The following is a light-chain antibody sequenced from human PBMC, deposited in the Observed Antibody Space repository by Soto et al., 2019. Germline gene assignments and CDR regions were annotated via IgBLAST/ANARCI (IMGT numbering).Light chain of an antibody. Sequence: DIQMTQSPSSLSASVGDRVTITCRASQSVSNYLHWYQQKPGKATNLLIYDASSLQSGVPSRFSGSGSGTDFTLTISSLQREDFATYYCQQSYYNPTFGQGTKVDIK. CDR1: QSVSNY. CDR2: DAS. V-gene: IGKV1-39*01. J-gene: IGKJ1*01. CDR3: QQSYYNPT.